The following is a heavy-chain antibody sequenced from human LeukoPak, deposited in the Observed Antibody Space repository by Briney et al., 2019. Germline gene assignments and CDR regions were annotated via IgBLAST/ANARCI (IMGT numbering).Heavy chain of an antibody. CDR2: VSGSGDST. J-gene: IGHJ4*02. Sequence: GGSLRHSCAASGYTFSTYAMSWVRQAPGRGLEWVSTVSGSGDSTYFADSVKGRFTISRDNSKNTLFLQMNSLRAEDTAVYYCAKGCQYGSSRYLIDYWGLGTLVTVSS. CDR1: GYTFSTYA. D-gene: IGHD6-13*01. CDR3: AKGCQYGSSRYLIDY. V-gene: IGHV3-23*01.